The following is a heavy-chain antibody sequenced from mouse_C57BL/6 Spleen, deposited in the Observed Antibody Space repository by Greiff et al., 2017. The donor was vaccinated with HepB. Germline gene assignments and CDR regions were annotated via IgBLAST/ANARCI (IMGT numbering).Heavy chain of an antibody. J-gene: IGHJ2*01. CDR3: ARERITTVVATGDYFDY. V-gene: IGHV1-81*01. CDR2: IYPRSGNT. Sequence: VQLQQSGAELARPGASVKLSCKASGYTFTSYGISWVKQRTGQGLEWIGEIYPRSGNTYYNEKFKGKATLTADKSSSTAYMELRSLTSEDSAVYFWARERITTVVATGDYFDYWGQGTTLTVSS. D-gene: IGHD1-1*01. CDR1: GYTFTSYG.